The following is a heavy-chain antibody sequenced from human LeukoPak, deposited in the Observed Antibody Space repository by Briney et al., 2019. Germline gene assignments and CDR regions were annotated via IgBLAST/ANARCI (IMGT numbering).Heavy chain of an antibody. D-gene: IGHD1-1*01. CDR1: GFIFSSYA. CDR2: ISGSGGTT. Sequence: AGGSLRLSCAASGFIFSSYAMSCVRQAPGKGLEWVSVISGSGGTTYYADSVKGRFTISRDNSKNTLYLQMSSLRAEDAAVYYCAKVGPSTTGTTTSGFDSWGQGTLVTVSS. J-gene: IGHJ4*02. CDR3: AKVGPSTTGTTTSGFDS. V-gene: IGHV3-23*01.